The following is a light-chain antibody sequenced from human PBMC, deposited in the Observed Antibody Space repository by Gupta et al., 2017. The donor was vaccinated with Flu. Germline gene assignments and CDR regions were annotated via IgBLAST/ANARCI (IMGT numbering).Light chain of an antibody. CDR1: NIGSKD. J-gene: IGLJ1*01. V-gene: IGLV3-9*01. CDR3: QAWDSSTPSV. CDR2: RDS. Sequence: GGDNIGSKDVHWYQQKPGQAPVLVIYRDSSRPSGITERFSGSNSGNTATLTISRAQAGDEADYYCQAWDSSTPSVFGTGTKVTV.